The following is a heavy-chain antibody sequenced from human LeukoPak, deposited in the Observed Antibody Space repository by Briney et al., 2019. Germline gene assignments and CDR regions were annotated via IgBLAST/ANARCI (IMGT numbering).Heavy chain of an antibody. CDR1: GGSISVSSYY. V-gene: IGHV4-39*07. J-gene: IGHJ4*02. Sequence: SETLSLTCNVSGGSISVSSYYWGWIRQPPGKGLEWIGSIYYSGSTDCNPSLKSRVTISVDTSKNQFSLRLSSVTAADTAVYYCARGSPIAAAGPFDFWGQGTLVTVSS. CDR3: ARGSPIAAAGPFDF. CDR2: IYYSGST. D-gene: IGHD6-13*01.